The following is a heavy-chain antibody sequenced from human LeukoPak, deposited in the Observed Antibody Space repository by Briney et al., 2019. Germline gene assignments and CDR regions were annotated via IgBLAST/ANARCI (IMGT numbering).Heavy chain of an antibody. V-gene: IGHV3-23*01. D-gene: IGHD3-3*01. CDR2: IGSGSVDK. CDR1: GFSFNIYA. CDR3: AKRVPLTALDS. J-gene: IGHJ5*01. Sequence: GGSLRLSCAASGFSFNIYAMGWVRQAPGTGLEWVSVIGSGSVDKHYADTVRGRFDISRDNSKNRLFLQMNSLRVEDSGVYYCAKRVPLTALDSWGQGTLVTVSS.